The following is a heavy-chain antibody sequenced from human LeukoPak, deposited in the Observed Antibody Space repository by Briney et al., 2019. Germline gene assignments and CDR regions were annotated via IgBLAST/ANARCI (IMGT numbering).Heavy chain of an antibody. V-gene: IGHV3-7*04. D-gene: IGHD2-15*01. Sequence: PGGSLRLSCAASGFTFSSYAMSWVRQAPGKGLEWVANIKQDGSEKYYVDSVKGRFTISRDNAKNSLFLQMNSLRAEDAAVYYCAGGGGWKPDYWGQGTLVTVSS. J-gene: IGHJ4*02. CDR3: AGGGGWKPDY. CDR1: GFTFSSYA. CDR2: IKQDGSEK.